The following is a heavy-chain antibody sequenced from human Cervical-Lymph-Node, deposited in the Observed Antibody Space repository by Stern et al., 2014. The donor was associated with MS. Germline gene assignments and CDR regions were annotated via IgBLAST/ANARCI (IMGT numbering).Heavy chain of an antibody. J-gene: IGHJ4*02. D-gene: IGHD3-10*01. CDR1: GILFSGAS. CDR3: VSDGSGWRN. V-gene: IGHV3-73*01. CDR2: IRSKTNAYTT. Sequence: EVQLVESGGGLVQPGGSLKLSCAAYGILFSGASMHWVRQPSGKGLEWIGRIRSKTNAYTTTYTASVKGRFTISRDDSKMTTYLQMNSLKSEDTAVYYCVSDGSGWRNWGQGTLVTVSS.